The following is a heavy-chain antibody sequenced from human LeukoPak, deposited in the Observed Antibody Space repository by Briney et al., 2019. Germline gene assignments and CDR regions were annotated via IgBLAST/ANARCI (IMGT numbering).Heavy chain of an antibody. D-gene: IGHD5-18*01. V-gene: IGHV3-74*03. Sequence: PGGSLRLSCAASGFTYSSYWMHWVRQAPGKGLVWVSRINSDGSSTTYADSVKGRFTISRDNAKNTLFLQMNRLRAEDTAVYYCARGGGYSYAWYFDYWGQGTLVTVSS. CDR2: INSDGSST. J-gene: IGHJ4*02. CDR3: ARGGGYSYAWYFDY. CDR1: GFTYSSYW.